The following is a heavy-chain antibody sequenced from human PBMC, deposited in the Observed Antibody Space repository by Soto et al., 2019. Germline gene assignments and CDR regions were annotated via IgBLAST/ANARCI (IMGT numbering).Heavy chain of an antibody. J-gene: IGHJ4*02. Sequence: QVQLQQWGAGLLKPSETLSLTCAVYGGSFSGYYWSWIRQPPGKGLVWIGEINHSGSTNYNPSLKSRVTISVDTSKNQFSLKLSSVTAADTAVYYCARGRLNYDYVWGSYRTACFDYWGQGTLVTVPS. CDR2: INHSGST. CDR3: ARGRLNYDYVWGSYRTACFDY. V-gene: IGHV4-34*01. D-gene: IGHD3-16*02. CDR1: GGSFSGYY.